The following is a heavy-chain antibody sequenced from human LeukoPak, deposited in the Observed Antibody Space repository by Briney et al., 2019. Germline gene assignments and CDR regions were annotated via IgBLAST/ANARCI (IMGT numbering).Heavy chain of an antibody. D-gene: IGHD4-11*01. CDR2: ISWNSGSI. CDR1: GFTFDDYG. CDR3: AKDQDPLYRGYAFDI. J-gene: IGHJ3*02. V-gene: IGHV3-9*03. Sequence: GGSLRLSCAASGFTFDDYGMSWVRQAPGKGLEWVSGISWNSGSIGYADSVKGRFTISRDNAKNSLYLQMNSLRAEDMALYYCAKDQDPLYRGYAFDIWGQGTMVTVSS.